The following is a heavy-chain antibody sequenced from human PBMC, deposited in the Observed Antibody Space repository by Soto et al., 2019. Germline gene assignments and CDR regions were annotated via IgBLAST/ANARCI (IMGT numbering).Heavy chain of an antibody. CDR1: GDSVSSNSAA. J-gene: IGHJ5*01. CDR2: TYYRSKWYN. D-gene: IGHD2-2*01. CDR3: ERGLCPTSCRVGLSNKFEP. Sequence: SQTLSLTCAISGDSVSSNSAAWNWIRQSPSRGLEWLGRTYYRSKWYNDYAVSVKRRISINPDTSKNQISLQLNSVTPEDTPVPYCERGLCPTSCRVGLSNKFEPWGQGTLVTVSS. V-gene: IGHV6-1*01.